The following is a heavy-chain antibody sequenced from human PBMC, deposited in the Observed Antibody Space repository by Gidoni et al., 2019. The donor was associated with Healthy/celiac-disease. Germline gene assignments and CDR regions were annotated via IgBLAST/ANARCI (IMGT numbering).Heavy chain of an antibody. J-gene: IGHJ5*02. D-gene: IGHD3-22*01. Sequence: QVQLQQWGAGLLKPSETLSLTCAVYGGSFSGYYWSWLRQPPGKGLEWIGEINHSGSTNYNPSLKSRVTISVDTSKNQFSLKLSSVTAADTAVYYCARAPPRMHSSGYRGYWFDPWGQGTLVTVSS. CDR1: GGSFSGYY. CDR3: ARAPPRMHSSGYRGYWFDP. CDR2: INHSGST. V-gene: IGHV4-34*01.